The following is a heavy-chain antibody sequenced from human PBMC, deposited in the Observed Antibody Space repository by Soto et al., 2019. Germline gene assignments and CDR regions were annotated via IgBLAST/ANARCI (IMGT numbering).Heavy chain of an antibody. CDR3: VTVSERSIITFGGVIAY. CDR2: ISFDGNIQ. Sequence: QVQLVESGGGVVQPGRSLRLSCAASGFTFNSYGMHWVRQAPGKGLEWVAAISFDGNIQYYGDSVKGRFTISRDNSKNTLKLQRDSLRIVDWAVYFCVTVSERSIITFGGVIAYWSQGTLVTVSS. J-gene: IGHJ4*02. V-gene: IGHV3-30*03. CDR1: GFTFNSYG. D-gene: IGHD3-16*02.